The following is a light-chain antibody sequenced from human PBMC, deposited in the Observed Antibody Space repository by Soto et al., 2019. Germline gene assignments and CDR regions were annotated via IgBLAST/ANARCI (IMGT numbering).Light chain of an antibody. CDR2: EVT. V-gene: IGLV2-8*01. Sequence: QSVLTQPPSASGSPGQSVTISCTGTSSDVGGYNYVSWYQQYPGRAPKLMIYEVTKRPSGVPDRFSGSKSGNTASLTVSGLQAEDEADYYCSSYAGSNNLVVFGGGTKLTVL. CDR3: SSYAGSNNLVV. J-gene: IGLJ2*01. CDR1: SSDVGGYNY.